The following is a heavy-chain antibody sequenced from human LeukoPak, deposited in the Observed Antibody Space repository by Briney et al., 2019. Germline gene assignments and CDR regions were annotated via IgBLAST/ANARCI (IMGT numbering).Heavy chain of an antibody. CDR3: TTSLGYCSSTSCYVYRSYYYYGMDV. V-gene: IGHV3-15*07. Sequence: AGGSLRLSCAASGFTFSNAWMSWVRQAPGKGLEWVGRIKSKTDGGTTDYAAPVKARFTISRDDSKNTLYLQMNSLITEDTAVYYCTTSLGYCSSTSCYVYRSYYYYGMDVWGQGTTVTVSS. J-gene: IGHJ6*02. D-gene: IGHD2-2*01. CDR2: IKSKTDGGTT. CDR1: GFTFSNAW.